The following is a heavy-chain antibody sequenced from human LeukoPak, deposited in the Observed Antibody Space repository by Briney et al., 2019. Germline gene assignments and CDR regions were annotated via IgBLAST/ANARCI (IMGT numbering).Heavy chain of an antibody. Sequence: SETLSPTCTVSGGSISSYYWSWIRQPAGKGLEWIGRIYTSGSTNYNPSLKSRVTMSVDTSKNQFSLKLSSVTAADTAVYYCARESPRITIFGVVNDSFDYWGQGTLVTVSS. CDR3: ARESPRITIFGVVNDSFDY. CDR1: GGSISSYY. J-gene: IGHJ4*02. D-gene: IGHD3-3*01. V-gene: IGHV4-4*07. CDR2: IYTSGST.